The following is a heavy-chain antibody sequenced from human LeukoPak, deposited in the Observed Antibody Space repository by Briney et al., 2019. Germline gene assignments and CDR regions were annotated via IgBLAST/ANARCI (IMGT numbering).Heavy chain of an antibody. V-gene: IGHV4-59*08. J-gene: IGHJ3*02. CDR2: IYYTGGT. Sequence: PSETLSLTCTVSSGSISSYYWSWIRQPPGKGLEWIGYIYYTGGTNYNPSLKSRLTMSVDTSKNQFSLKLSSVTAADTAVYYCARLPGFRDAFDIWGQGTMVTVYS. CDR1: SGSISSYY. CDR3: ARLPGFRDAFDI.